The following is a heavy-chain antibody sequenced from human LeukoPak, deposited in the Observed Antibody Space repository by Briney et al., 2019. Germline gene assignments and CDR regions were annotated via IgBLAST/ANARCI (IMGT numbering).Heavy chain of an antibody. CDR3: ARHKWELISDNWFDP. CDR1: GFTFSDYY. CDR2: ISSSGSTI. J-gene: IGHJ5*02. Sequence: GGSLRLSCAASGFTFSDYYMSWIRQAPGKGLEWVSYISSSGSTIYYADSVKGRFTISGDNAKNSLYLQMNSLRAEDTAVYYCARHKWELISDNWFDPWGQGTLVTVSS. V-gene: IGHV3-11*01. D-gene: IGHD1-26*01.